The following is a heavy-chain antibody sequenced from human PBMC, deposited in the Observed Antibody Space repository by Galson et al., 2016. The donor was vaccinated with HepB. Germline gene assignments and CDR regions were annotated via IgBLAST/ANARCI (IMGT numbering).Heavy chain of an antibody. CDR3: AKGGGSDS. D-gene: IGHD3-16*01. CDR1: GLLFHDFA. CDR2: ISASGYDT. V-gene: IGHV3-23*01. J-gene: IGHJ4*02. Sequence: SLRLSCAVSGLLFHDFAMSWVRLCPGKGLEWVAGISASGYDTYYADSVKGRFTVSRDNSQKTSSLHMDSLRDVDTATYYCAKGGGSDSWGQGTQVTVSS.